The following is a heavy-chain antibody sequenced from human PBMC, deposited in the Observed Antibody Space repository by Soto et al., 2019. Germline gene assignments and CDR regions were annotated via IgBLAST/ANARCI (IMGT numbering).Heavy chain of an antibody. V-gene: IGHV1-69*01. CDR1: GVTFSSYA. CDR3: AGGFGDSTNYYYGMDV. CDR2: IIPIFGTA. D-gene: IGHD3-10*01. Sequence: QVQLVQSGAEVKKPGSSVKVSCKASGVTFSSYAISWVRQAPGQGLEWMGGIIPIFGTANYAQKFQGRVTITADESTSTAYMELSSLRSEDTAVYYCAGGFGDSTNYYYGMDVWGQGTTVTVSS. J-gene: IGHJ6*02.